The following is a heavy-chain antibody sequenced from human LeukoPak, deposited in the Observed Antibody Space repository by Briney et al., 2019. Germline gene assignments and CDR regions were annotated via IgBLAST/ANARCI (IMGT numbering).Heavy chain of an antibody. CDR2: IYYSGST. CDR3: ARHASGYYEGGGFDY. D-gene: IGHD3-22*01. J-gene: IGHJ4*02. V-gene: IGHV4-59*08. Sequence: SETLSLTCAVYGGSFSGYYWSWIRQPPGKGLEWIGYIYYSGSTNYNPSLKSRVTISVDTSKNQFSLKLSSVTAADTAVYYCARHASGYYEGGGFDYWGQGTLVTVSS. CDR1: GGSFSGYY.